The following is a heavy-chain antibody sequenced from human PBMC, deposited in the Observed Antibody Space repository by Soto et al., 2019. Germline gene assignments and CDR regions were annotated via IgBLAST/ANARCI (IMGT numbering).Heavy chain of an antibody. CDR3: ARDRGSWFDY. D-gene: IGHD1-26*01. CDR2: ISWNGGST. CDR1: GFTFDDYG. J-gene: IGHJ4*02. Sequence: VQLVESGGSAVRPGGSLRLSCAASGFTFDDYGMSWVRQAPGKGLEWVSAISWNGGSTSYADSVKGRFTISRDNANNALYLQMNSLSAEDTALYYCARDRGSWFDYWGQGTLGSVSS. V-gene: IGHV3-20*04.